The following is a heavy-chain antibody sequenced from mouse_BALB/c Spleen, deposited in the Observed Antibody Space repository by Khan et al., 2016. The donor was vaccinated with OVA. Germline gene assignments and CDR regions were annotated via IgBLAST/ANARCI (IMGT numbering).Heavy chain of an antibody. D-gene: IGHD2-14*01. CDR3: ARAYYRYDGYYAMDY. CDR1: GFSLSRYN. V-gene: IGHV2-6-4*01. CDR2: IWGGGGT. Sequence: VKLLESGPGLVAPSQSLSSTCTVSGFSLSRYNIHWVRQPPGKGLEWLGVIWGGGGTDYNSPLKSRLSISKDNSKSQVFLKMNSLQTDDTAMYYCARAYYRYDGYYAMDYWGQGTSVTVSS. J-gene: IGHJ4*01.